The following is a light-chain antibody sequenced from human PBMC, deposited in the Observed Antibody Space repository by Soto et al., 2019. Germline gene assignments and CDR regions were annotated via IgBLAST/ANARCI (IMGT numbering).Light chain of an antibody. V-gene: IGLV2-14*01. J-gene: IGLJ1*01. CDR3: SSYTASSAPYV. Sequence: QSALTQPASVSGSPGQSITISCTGTSSDVGGYNYVSWYQQHPDKAPKLMIYDVSNRPSGVSNRFSGSKSGNTASLTISGLQAEAEADYYCSSYTASSAPYVFGTGTKLTVL. CDR2: DVS. CDR1: SSDVGGYNY.